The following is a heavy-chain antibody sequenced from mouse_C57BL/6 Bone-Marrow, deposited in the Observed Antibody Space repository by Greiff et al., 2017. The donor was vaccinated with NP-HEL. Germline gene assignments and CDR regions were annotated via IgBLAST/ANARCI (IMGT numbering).Heavy chain of an antibody. D-gene: IGHD2-1*01. V-gene: IGHV5-6*01. CDR3: AHLPRGFAY. J-gene: IGHJ3*01. CDR1: GFTFSSYG. CDR2: ISSGGSYT. Sequence: EVQGVESGGDLVKPGGSLKLSCAASGFTFSSYGMSWVRQTPDKRLEWVATISSGGSYTYYPASVQGRFPISRDNAKNTLYLQMSRLKSEDTAMYYCAHLPRGFAYWGQGTLVTVSA.